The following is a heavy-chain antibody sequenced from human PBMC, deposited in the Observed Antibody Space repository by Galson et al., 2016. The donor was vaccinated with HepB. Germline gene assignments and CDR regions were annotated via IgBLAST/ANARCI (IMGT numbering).Heavy chain of an antibody. CDR1: GDTISSSRFA. J-gene: IGHJ4*02. D-gene: IGHD1-26*01. CDR3: ARQADVGRGRKPFGF. Sequence: SETLSLTCTVTGDTISSSRFAWGWVRQPPGMRPEWLGSFYYRGGTYYNPSLTSRVTISVDSSKNQFSLRLSSVTAADTAVYYCARQADVGRGRKPFGFWGPGTLVTVSS. CDR2: FYYRGGT. V-gene: IGHV4-39*01.